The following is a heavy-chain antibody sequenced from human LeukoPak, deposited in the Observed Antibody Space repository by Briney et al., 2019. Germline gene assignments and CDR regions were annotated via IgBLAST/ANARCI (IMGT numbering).Heavy chain of an antibody. J-gene: IGHJ4*02. CDR3: ARDLIAAAGTGYFDY. Sequence: ASVKVSCKASGYTFTSYGISWVRQAPGQGLEWMGWISAYNGNTNYAQKLQGRVTMTTDTSTSTAYMELRSLRSDDTAVYYRARDLIAAAGTGYFDYWGQGTLVTVSS. V-gene: IGHV1-18*01. CDR2: ISAYNGNT. D-gene: IGHD6-13*01. CDR1: GYTFTSYG.